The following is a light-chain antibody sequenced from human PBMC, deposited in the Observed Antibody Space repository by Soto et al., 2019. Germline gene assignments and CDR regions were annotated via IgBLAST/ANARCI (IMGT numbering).Light chain of an antibody. CDR2: DAS. V-gene: IGKV3-11*01. J-gene: IGKJ4*01. CDR3: QQRSNWPLT. Sequence: EIVLAQSPATLSLSPGERVTLSCRASQSVRNSLAWYQQKPGQAPRLLIYDASNRATGIPARFSGSGSGTDFTLTISSLEPEDFAVYYCQQRSNWPLTFGGGTKVAIK. CDR1: QSVRNS.